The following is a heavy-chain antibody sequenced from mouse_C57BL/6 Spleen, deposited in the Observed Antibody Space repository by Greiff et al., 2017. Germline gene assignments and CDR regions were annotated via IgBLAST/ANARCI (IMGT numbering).Heavy chain of an antibody. Sequence: VKVVESGGGLVKPGGSLKLSCAASGFTFSDYGMHWVRQAPEKGLEWVAYISSGSSTLYYADTVKGRFTISRDNAKRTLFLQMPSLRYEDTAMYYCARPYGSSYGFAYWGQGTLVTVSA. D-gene: IGHD1-1*01. CDR2: ISSGSSTL. J-gene: IGHJ3*01. CDR3: ARPYGSSYGFAY. CDR1: GFTFSDYG. V-gene: IGHV5-17*01.